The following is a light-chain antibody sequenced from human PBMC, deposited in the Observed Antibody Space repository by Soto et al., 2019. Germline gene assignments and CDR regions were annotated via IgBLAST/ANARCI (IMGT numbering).Light chain of an antibody. V-gene: IGKV3-15*01. CDR3: QQYDNRWT. CDR1: QSVSSN. Sequence: EIVRTQSPPTLSLSPGERATLSCRASQSVSSNLAWYQPKPGQAPRVLIYAASTRATGIPDRFSGSGSGTEFTLTISSLHSEDSGVYYCQQYDNRWTFGQGTKVDIK. J-gene: IGKJ1*01. CDR2: AAS.